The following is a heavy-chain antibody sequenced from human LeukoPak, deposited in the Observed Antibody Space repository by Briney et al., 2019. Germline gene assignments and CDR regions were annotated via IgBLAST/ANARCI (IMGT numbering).Heavy chain of an antibody. J-gene: IGHJ4*02. CDR2: ISSSSSYI. CDR1: EFTFSSYS. V-gene: IGHV3-21*01. D-gene: IGHD5-18*01. Sequence: GGSLRLSCAASEFTFSSYSMNWVRQAPGKGLEWVSSISSSSSYIYYADSVKGRFTISRDNAKNSLYLQMNSLRAEDTAVYYCARDGYSYGFFVDYWGQGTLVTVSS. CDR3: ARDGYSYGFFVDY.